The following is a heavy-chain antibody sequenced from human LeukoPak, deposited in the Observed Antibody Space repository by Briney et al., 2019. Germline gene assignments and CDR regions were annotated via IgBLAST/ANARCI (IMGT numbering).Heavy chain of an antibody. CDR2: ISYSGIT. CDR3: ARGDYKTGSYYFDY. CDR1: GGSINSYY. Sequence: SETLSLTCTVPGGSINSYYWSWIRQPPGKGLEWIGCISYSGITNYNPSLKSRLTISVDTSKNQFSLNLSSVTAADTAVYYCARGDYKTGSYYFDYWGQGTLVTVSS. J-gene: IGHJ4*02. D-gene: IGHD4-11*01. V-gene: IGHV4-59*01.